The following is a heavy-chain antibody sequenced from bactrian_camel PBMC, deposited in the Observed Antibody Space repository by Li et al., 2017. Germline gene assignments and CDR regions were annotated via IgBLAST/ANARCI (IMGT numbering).Heavy chain of an antibody. CDR3: NAKLEVGYSGSWCTEVSDY. CDR2: VKEDAATT. Sequence: QLVESGGGLVQPGGSLRLSCAASGFTFGTYAMTWVRQAPGKGLEWVSTVKEDAATTYYAGSVKGRFTVSRDNVKNTLYLQLNNLKPEDTAMCYCNAKLEVGYSGSWCTEVSDYWGQGTQVTVS. CDR1: GFTFGTYA. J-gene: IGHJ4*01. D-gene: IGHD1*01. V-gene: IGHV3S31*01.